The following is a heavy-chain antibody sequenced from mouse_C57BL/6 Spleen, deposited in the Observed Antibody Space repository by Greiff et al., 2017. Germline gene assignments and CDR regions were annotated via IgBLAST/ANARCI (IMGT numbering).Heavy chain of an antibody. CDR3: VRSYDYDGRLYAMDY. D-gene: IGHD2-4*01. V-gene: IGHV10-1*01. Sequence: EVQGVESGGGLVQPKGSLKLSCAASGFSFNTYAMNWVRQAPGKGLEWVARIRSKSNNYATYYADSVKDRFTISRDDSESMLYLQRNNLKTEDTAMYYCVRSYDYDGRLYAMDYWGQGTSVTVSS. CDR2: IRSKSNNYAT. CDR1: GFSFNTYA. J-gene: IGHJ4*01.